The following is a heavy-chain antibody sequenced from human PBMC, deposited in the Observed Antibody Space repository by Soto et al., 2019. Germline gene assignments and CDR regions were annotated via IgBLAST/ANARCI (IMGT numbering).Heavy chain of an antibody. J-gene: IGHJ6*02. D-gene: IGHD6-13*01. CDR2: ISYDGSNK. Sequence: PGGSLRLSCAASGFTFSSYAMHWVRQAPGKGLEWVAVISYDGSNKYYADSVKGRFTISRDNSKNTLYLQMNSLRAEDTAVYYRAREKGIATYGMDVWGQGTTVTVSS. CDR3: AREKGIATYGMDV. V-gene: IGHV3-30-3*01. CDR1: GFTFSSYA.